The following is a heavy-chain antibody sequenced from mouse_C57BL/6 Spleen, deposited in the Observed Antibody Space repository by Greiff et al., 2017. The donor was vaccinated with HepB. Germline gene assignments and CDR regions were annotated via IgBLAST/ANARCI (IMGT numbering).Heavy chain of an antibody. V-gene: IGHV5-9-1*02. CDR3: TRGYSNYGYYAMDY. D-gene: IGHD2-5*01. CDR2: ISSGGDYI. Sequence: EVHLVESGEGLVKPGGSLKLSCAASGFTFSSYAMSWVRQTPEKRLEWVAYISSGGDYIYYADTVKGRFTISRDNARNTLYLQMSSLKSEDTAMYYCTRGYSNYGYYAMDYWGQGTSVTVSS. CDR1: GFTFSSYA. J-gene: IGHJ4*01.